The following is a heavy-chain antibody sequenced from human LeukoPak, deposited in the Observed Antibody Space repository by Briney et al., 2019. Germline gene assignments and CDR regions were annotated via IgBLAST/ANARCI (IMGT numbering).Heavy chain of an antibody. D-gene: IGHD6-19*01. J-gene: IGHJ4*02. CDR3: SIYRSGWVAGY. CDR1: GFTFSNAW. Sequence: PGGSLRLSCAASGFTFSNAWMSWVRQAPGKGLEWVGRIKSKTDGGTTDYAAPVKGRFTISRDDSKNTLYLQMNSLKTEDTAVYYCSIYRSGWVAGYWGQGTLVTVSS. CDR2: IKSKTDGGTT. V-gene: IGHV3-15*01.